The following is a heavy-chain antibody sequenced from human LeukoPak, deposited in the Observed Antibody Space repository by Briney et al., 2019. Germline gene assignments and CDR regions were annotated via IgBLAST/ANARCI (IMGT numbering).Heavy chain of an antibody. J-gene: IGHJ4*02. CDR1: GFTFSSYG. Sequence: GGSLRLSCAASGFTFSSYGMSWVRQAPGKGLEWVSAISGSGGSTYYADSVKGRFTISRDNSKNTLYLQMNSLRAEDTAVYYCAKTIGRHGSGTLFDYWGQGTLVTVSS. CDR3: AKTIGRHGSGTLFDY. CDR2: ISGSGGST. D-gene: IGHD3-10*01. V-gene: IGHV3-23*01.